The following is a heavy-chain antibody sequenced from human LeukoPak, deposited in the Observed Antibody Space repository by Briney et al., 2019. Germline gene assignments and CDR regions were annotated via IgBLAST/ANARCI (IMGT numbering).Heavy chain of an antibody. CDR1: GGSISSSSYY. D-gene: IGHD5-18*01. Sequence: SETLSLTCTVSGGSISSSSYYWGWIRQPPGKGLEWIRSIYYSGSTYYNPSIKSRVTISVDTSKNQFSLKLSSGTGADPSVYYCARSRDPATVFDSWGQGTLVTVSS. CDR2: IYYSGST. CDR3: ARSRDPATVFDS. V-gene: IGHV4-39*07. J-gene: IGHJ4*02.